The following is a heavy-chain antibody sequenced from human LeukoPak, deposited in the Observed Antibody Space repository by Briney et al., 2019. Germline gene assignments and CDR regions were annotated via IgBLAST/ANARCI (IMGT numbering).Heavy chain of an antibody. V-gene: IGHV3-21*01. D-gene: IGHD5-18*01. Sequence: GGSLRLSCAASGFTFSRFTMNWVRQAPGKGLEWVSSITSSSSYIYYADSVKGRFTISRDNANNSLYLQMNSLRAEDTAVYYCARGYSYGFYYYYMDVWGKGTTVTVSS. CDR1: GFTFSRFT. CDR3: ARGYSYGFYYYYMDV. CDR2: ITSSSSYI. J-gene: IGHJ6*03.